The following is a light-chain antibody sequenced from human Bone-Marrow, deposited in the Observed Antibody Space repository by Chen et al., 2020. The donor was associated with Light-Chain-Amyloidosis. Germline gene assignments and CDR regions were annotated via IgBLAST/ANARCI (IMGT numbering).Light chain of an antibody. CDR3: SSYTDTSALAL. V-gene: IGLV2-14*01. CDR2: DVS. CDR1: SSDVGGYNY. J-gene: IGLJ3*02. Sequence: QSVLTQPASVSWSPGQSITISCTGTSSDVGGYNYVSWYQQHPGKAPQLMIYDVSYRPSGVSSRFSGSTSGNTASLTISGLQTEDEADYYCSSYTDTSALALFGGGTKLTVL.